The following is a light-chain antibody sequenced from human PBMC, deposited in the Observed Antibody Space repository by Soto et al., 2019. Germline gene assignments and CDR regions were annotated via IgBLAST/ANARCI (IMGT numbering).Light chain of an antibody. CDR1: SSNIGAGYD. Sequence: QSARTQPPSVSGAPGQRVTISCTGSSSNIGAGYDVHWYQQLPGTAPKLLIYGNSNRRSGVPDRFSGSKSGTSASLAMTGLNAEDLADYYGQTYDSILSVYVFVTGTKVPVL. J-gene: IGLJ1*01. CDR3: QTYDSILSVYV. V-gene: IGLV1-40*01. CDR2: GNS.